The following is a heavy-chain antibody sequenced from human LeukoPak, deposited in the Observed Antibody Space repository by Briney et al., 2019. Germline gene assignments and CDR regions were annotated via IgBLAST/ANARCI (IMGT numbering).Heavy chain of an antibody. CDR1: RFTFSDYY. D-gene: IGHD6-19*01. Sequence: GGSLRLSCAASRFTFSDYYMSWIRQAPGKGLEWVSYISSSGSTQYYADSVKGRFTISRDTSKNTLYLQMNSLRPKDTAVYYCARDGYSSGWPQEVAFDIWGQGTMVTVSS. V-gene: IGHV3-11*01. J-gene: IGHJ3*02. CDR3: ARDGYSSGWPQEVAFDI. CDR2: ISSSGSTQ.